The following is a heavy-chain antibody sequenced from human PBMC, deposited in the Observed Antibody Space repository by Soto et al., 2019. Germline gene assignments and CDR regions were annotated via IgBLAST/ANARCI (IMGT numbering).Heavy chain of an antibody. CDR1: GFTFSSYW. V-gene: IGHV3-7*03. CDR2: IKQDGSEK. J-gene: IGHJ6*02. D-gene: IGHD2-2*01. Sequence: LRLSCAASGFTFSSYWMSWVRQAPGKGLEWVANIKQDGSEKYYVDSVKGRFTISRDNAKNSLYLQMNSLRAEDTAVYYCARDRYCSSTSCYLYYYYGMDVWGQGTTVTVSS. CDR3: ARDRYCSSTSCYLYYYYGMDV.